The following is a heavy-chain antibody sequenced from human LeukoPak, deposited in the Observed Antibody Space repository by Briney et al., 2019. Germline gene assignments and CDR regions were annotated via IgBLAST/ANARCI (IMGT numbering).Heavy chain of an antibody. CDR1: GFTFSSYA. CDR3: ARGLVVGAPVDY. J-gene: IGHJ4*02. D-gene: IGHD1-26*01. V-gene: IGHV3-64*01. CDR2: ISSNGGST. Sequence: GGSLRLSCAASGFTFSSYATHWVRQAPGQGLEYVSAISSNGGSTYYANSVKGRFTISRDNSKNTLYLQMGSLRAEDMAVYYCARGLVVGAPVDYWGQGTLVTVSS.